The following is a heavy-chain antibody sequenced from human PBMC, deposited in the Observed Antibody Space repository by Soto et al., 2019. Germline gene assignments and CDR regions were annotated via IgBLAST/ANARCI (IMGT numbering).Heavy chain of an antibody. CDR2: VDPNGAGS. V-gene: IGHV1-2*04. D-gene: IGHD4-17*01. CDR3: ATWVDYGDFEGFDF. Sequence: QGQLLQSGAEVKKPGASVKVSCKTSGYSFTDYNLHWVLQAPGHGLEWMGWVDPNGAGSNSAQKFQGSVTMTWDTSITTAYLDLTRLTTNDTTTYFCATWVDYGDFEGFDFWGQGTLVTVSS. J-gene: IGHJ4*02. CDR1: GYSFTDYN.